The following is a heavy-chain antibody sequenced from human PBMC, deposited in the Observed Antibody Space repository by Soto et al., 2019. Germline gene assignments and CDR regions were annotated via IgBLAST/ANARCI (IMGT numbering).Heavy chain of an antibody. Sequence: QVQLVESGGGVVQPGRSLGLSCAASGFTFSSYGMHWVRQAPGKGLEWVAVIWYDGSNKYYADSVKGRFTISRDNSKNTLYLQMNSLRAEDTAVYYCARMGDGLVAATAEYFQHWGQGTLVTVSS. D-gene: IGHD2-15*01. CDR2: IWYDGSNK. CDR3: ARMGDGLVAATAEYFQH. J-gene: IGHJ1*01. V-gene: IGHV3-33*01. CDR1: GFTFSSYG.